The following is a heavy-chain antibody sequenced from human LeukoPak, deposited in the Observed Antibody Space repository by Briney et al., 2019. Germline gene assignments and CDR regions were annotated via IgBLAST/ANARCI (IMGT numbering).Heavy chain of an antibody. D-gene: IGHD1-26*01. CDR3: ARGPMTVGASPFDY. Sequence: PSETLSLTCAVYGVSFSSYYWSWIRQPPGEGLEWIGEINHSGSTNYNPSLKSRVTTSVDTSKNQFSLKLSSVTAADTAVYYCARGPMTVGASPFDYWGQGTLVTVSS. V-gene: IGHV4-34*01. CDR1: GVSFSSYY. J-gene: IGHJ4*02. CDR2: INHSGST.